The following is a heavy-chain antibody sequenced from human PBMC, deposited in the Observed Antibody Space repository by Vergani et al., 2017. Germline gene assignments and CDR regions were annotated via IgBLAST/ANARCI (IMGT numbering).Heavy chain of an antibody. D-gene: IGHD1-26*01. CDR1: GVSIGSNS. J-gene: IGHJ4*02. Sequence: LQLQESGPGLVKPSETLSLTCTVSGVSIGSNSYYWGWVRQSSGKGLEWLGRIRSKANDYATEYSVSVRGRFTISRDDSTYTAYLQMQNLRLDDTAVYYCTSGGLYVGPTQRYSDYWGQGSLVTVSS. V-gene: IGHV3-73*01. CDR2: IRSKANDYAT. CDR3: TSGGLYVGPTQRYSDY.